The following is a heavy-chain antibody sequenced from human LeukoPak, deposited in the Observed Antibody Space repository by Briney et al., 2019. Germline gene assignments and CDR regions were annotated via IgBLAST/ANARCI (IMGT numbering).Heavy chain of an antibody. CDR1: GYTFTSYG. CDR2: ISAYNGNT. Sequence: GASVKVSCKASGYTFTSYGISWVRQAPGQGLEWMGWISAYNGNTNYAQKLQGRVTMTTDTSTSTAYMELRSLRSDDTAVYYCARDLTDYYDSGSLGSAYWGQGTLVTVSS. CDR3: ARDLTDYYDSGSLGSAY. J-gene: IGHJ4*02. D-gene: IGHD3-10*01. V-gene: IGHV1-18*01.